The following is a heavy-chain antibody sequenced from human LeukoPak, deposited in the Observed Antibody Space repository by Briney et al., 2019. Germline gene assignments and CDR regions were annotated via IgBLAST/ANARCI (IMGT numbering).Heavy chain of an antibody. CDR3: ARLREIPVFGVVTKSTSYFDY. CDR1: GFTFSSYW. V-gene: IGHV3-7*01. D-gene: IGHD3-3*01. CDR2: IKQDRSEK. J-gene: IGHJ4*02. Sequence: PGGSLRLSCAASGFTFSSYWMHWVRLAPGKGLELVANIKQDRSEKYYVDSVKGRFTVSRDNAKNSLYLQMNSLRAEDTAVYYCARLREIPVFGVVTKSTSYFDYWGQGTLVTVSS.